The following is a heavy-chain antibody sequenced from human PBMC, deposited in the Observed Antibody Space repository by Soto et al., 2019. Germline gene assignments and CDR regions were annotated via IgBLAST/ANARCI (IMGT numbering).Heavy chain of an antibody. CDR2: INHSGST. CDR3: ARGGQGAVAATVDY. D-gene: IGHD6-19*01. CDR1: GGSFSGYY. Sequence: SETLSLTCAVYGGSFSGYYWSWIRQPPGKGLEWIGEINHSGSTNYNPSLKSRVTISVDTSKNQFSLKLSSVTAADTAVYYCARGGQGAVAATVDYWGQGTLVTVSS. J-gene: IGHJ4*02. V-gene: IGHV4-34*01.